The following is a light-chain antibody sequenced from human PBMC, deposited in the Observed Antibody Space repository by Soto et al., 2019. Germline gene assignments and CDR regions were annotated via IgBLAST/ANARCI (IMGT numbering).Light chain of an antibody. CDR1: SSDVGAYNY. CDR3: SSYASSNNFV. V-gene: IGLV2-8*01. Sequence: QSALTQPPSASGSPGQSVTIPYTGTSSDVGAYNYVSWYQQHPGKAPKLMIYEVSKRPSGVPDRFSGSKSGNTASLTVSGLQAEDEADYYCSSYASSNNFVFGGGTKLTVL. CDR2: EVS. J-gene: IGLJ2*01.